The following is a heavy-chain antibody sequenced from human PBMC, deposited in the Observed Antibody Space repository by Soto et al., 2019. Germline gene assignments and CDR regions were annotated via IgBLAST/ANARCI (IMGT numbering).Heavy chain of an antibody. CDR3: ARHAALDS. J-gene: IGHJ5*01. D-gene: IGHD6-25*01. CDR2: INYSGST. Sequence: SETLSLTCTVSGGSISNNNYYCSRIRHPPGQVLDWIGSINYSGSTYHTPSLKSVVTLSVDVSKDQFSLKLTSVTAADTAIYYCARHAALDSWGQRTLVTVSS. V-gene: IGHV4-39*01. CDR1: GGSISNNNYY.